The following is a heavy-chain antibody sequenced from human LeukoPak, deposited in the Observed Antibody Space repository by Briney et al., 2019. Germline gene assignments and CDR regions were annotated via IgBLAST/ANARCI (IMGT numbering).Heavy chain of an antibody. D-gene: IGHD3-22*01. CDR1: GGTFSSYS. CDR3: ARDKKNNYYDSSGPHELDY. J-gene: IGHJ4*02. Sequence: ASVKVSCKASGGTFSSYSISWVRQAPGQGLEWMGGIIPIFGTTNYAQTFQGRVTMTTDTSTSTAYMELRSLRSDDTAVYYCARDKKNNYYDSSGPHELDYWGQGALVTVSS. V-gene: IGHV1-69*05. CDR2: IIPIFGTT.